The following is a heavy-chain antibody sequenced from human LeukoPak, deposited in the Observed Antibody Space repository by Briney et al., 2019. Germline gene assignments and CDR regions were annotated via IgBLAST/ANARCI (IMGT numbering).Heavy chain of an antibody. J-gene: IGHJ5*02. D-gene: IGHD3-10*01. CDR3: ARDLIGSGSYYQNWFDP. V-gene: IGHV1-18*04. CDR1: GYTFTSYG. CDR2: ISAYNGNT. Sequence: ASVKVSCKASGYTFTSYGISWVRQAPGQGLEWMGWISAYNGNTNYAQKLQGRVTMTTDTSTSTAYMELRSLRSDDTAVYYCARDLIGSGSYYQNWFDPWGQGTLATVSS.